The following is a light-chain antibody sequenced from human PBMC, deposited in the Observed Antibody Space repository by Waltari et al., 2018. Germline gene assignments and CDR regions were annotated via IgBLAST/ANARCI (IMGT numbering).Light chain of an antibody. CDR1: SSNIGAGYD. J-gene: IGLJ2*01. CDR3: QSYDSSLSGSRDVR. V-gene: IGLV1-40*01. CDR2: DYT. Sequence: QSVLTQPPSVSGAPGQRVTISCTGSSSNIGAGYDVHWYQQLPVRAPKLLLFDYTRRPSGVPDRSSGDKSGSSASLASTVLQPEYEADYNCQSYDSSLSGSRDVRFGGGTKLTVL.